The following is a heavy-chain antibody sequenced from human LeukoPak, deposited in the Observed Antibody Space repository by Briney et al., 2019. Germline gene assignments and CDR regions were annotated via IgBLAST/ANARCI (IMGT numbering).Heavy chain of an antibody. CDR3: AKSADFSPYSRNRVLDY. V-gene: IGHV3-23*01. CDR2: ISGGGSGT. J-gene: IGHJ4*02. CDR1: GFKFDNYT. D-gene: IGHD6-13*01. Sequence: PGGSLRLSCAASGFKFDNYTTNWVRQAPGKGLEWVSAISGGGSGTYYADSVQGLFTISRDNSKNMLYLQMNSLRAEDTAVYYCAKSADFSPYSRNRVLDYWGQGILVTVSS.